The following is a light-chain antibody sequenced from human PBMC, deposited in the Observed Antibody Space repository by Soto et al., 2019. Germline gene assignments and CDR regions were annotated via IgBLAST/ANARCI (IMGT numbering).Light chain of an antibody. J-gene: IGKJ4*01. CDR3: QQYSSSPGLT. Sequence: EIVLTQSPGTLSLSPGERATLSCRASQSVSSSYLAWYQQKPGQAPRLLIYGASSRATGIPDRFSGSGSGTDFTLSISRLEAEDFAVYYCQQYSSSPGLTFGGGTKVEIK. CDR1: QSVSSSY. CDR2: GAS. V-gene: IGKV3-20*01.